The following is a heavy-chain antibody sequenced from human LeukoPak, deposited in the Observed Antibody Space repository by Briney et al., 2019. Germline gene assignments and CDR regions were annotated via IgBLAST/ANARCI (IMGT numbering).Heavy chain of an antibody. D-gene: IGHD3-10*01. Sequence: SETLSLTCTVSGGSISSSSYYWGWIRQPPGKGLEWIGSIYYSGSTYYNPSLESRVTISVDTSKNQFSLKLSSVTAADTAVYYCARLWFGVSFWFDPWGQGTLVTVSS. CDR3: ARLWFGVSFWFDP. CDR1: GGSISSSSYY. V-gene: IGHV4-39*01. J-gene: IGHJ5*02. CDR2: IYYSGST.